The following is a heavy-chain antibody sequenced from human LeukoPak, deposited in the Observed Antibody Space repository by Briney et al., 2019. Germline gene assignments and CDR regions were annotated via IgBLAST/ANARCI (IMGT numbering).Heavy chain of an antibody. Sequence: GGSLRLSCAASGFTFSSYSMRWVRQAPGKGLEWVSSISSSSSYIYYADSVKGRFTISRDNAKNSLYLQMNSLRAEDTAVYYCARISVVTTFRSPKYYFDYWGQGTLVTVSS. CDR1: GFTFSSYS. D-gene: IGHD2/OR15-2a*01. CDR3: ARISVVTTFRSPKYYFDY. V-gene: IGHV3-21*01. J-gene: IGHJ4*02. CDR2: ISSSSSYI.